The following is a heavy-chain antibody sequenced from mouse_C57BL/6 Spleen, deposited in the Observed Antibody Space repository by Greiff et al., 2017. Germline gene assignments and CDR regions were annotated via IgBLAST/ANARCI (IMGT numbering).Heavy chain of an antibody. CDR2: ISYDGSN. V-gene: IGHV3-6*01. J-gene: IGHJ1*03. D-gene: IGHD4-1*01. CDR3: ARDDWDEGWYFDV. CDR1: GYSITSGYY. Sequence: EVKLVESGPGLVKPSQSLSLTCSVTGYSITSGYYWNWIRQFPGNKLEWMGYISYDGSNNYNPSLKNRISITRDTSKNQFFLKLNSVTTEDTATYYCARDDWDEGWYFDVWGTGTTVTVSS.